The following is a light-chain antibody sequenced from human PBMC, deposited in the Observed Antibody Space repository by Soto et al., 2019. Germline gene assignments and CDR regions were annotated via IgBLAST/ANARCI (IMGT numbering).Light chain of an antibody. CDR3: TSYTGSSTHV. Sequence: QSALTQPASVSGSPGQSITISCTETSSDVGGYNYVSWYQQHPGKAPKLMIYDVSNRPSGVSNRFSGSKSGNTASLTISGLQAEDEADYYCTSYTGSSTHVFGTGTKVTVL. V-gene: IGLV2-14*01. CDR2: DVS. J-gene: IGLJ1*01. CDR1: SSDVGGYNY.